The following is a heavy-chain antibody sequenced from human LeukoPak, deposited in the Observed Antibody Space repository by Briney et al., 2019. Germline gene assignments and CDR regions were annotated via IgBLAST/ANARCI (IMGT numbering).Heavy chain of an antibody. CDR3: ASPSGGY. CDR1: GFNFAKNW. J-gene: IGHJ4*02. V-gene: IGHV3-7*03. D-gene: IGHD3-16*01. CDR2: IDDDGRKK. Sequence: GGSLRLSCAAFGFNFAKNWMSWVRQSPGRGLEWVATIDDDGRKKYYVDSVKGRFTISKDNARNSLYLEMSSLRAEDAAVYYCASPSGGYWGQGTLVTVSS.